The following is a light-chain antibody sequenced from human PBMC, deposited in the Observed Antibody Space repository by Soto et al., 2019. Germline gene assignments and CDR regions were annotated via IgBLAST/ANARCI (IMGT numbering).Light chain of an antibody. Sequence: QSALTQPASVSGSPGQSITISCTGTSSDIGGYSFVSWYQQHPGKAPKLMIFEVNNRPLGVSYRFSGSKSGNTASLTISGLQTEDEADYYCSSYATTSTLVLFGGGTQLTVL. J-gene: IGLJ2*01. CDR2: EVN. V-gene: IGLV2-14*01. CDR3: SSYATTSTLVL. CDR1: SSDIGGYSF.